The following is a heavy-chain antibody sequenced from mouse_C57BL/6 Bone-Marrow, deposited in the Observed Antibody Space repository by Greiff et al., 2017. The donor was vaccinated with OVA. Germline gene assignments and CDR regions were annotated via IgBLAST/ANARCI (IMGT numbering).Heavy chain of an antibody. J-gene: IGHJ4*01. CDR3: ARGGAYSIFYAMDY. V-gene: IGHV1-22*01. D-gene: IGHD2-5*01. Sequence: VQLKQSGPELVKPGASVKMSCKASGYTFTDYNMHWVKQSHGKSLEWIGYINPNNGGTSYNQKFKGKATLTVNKSSSTAYMELRSLTSEDSAVCYCARGGAYSIFYAMDYWGQGTSVTVSS. CDR1: GYTFTDYN. CDR2: INPNNGGT.